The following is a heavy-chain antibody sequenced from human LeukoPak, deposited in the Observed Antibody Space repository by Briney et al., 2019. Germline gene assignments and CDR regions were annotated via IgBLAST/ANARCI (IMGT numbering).Heavy chain of an antibody. V-gene: IGHV1-69*05. Sequence: AASVKVSCKASGGTFSSYAISWVRQAPGQGLEWMGGIIPIFGTANYAQKFQGRVTITTDESTSTAYMELSSLRSEDTAVYYCARGGVDCGGDCGQIDYWGQGTLVTVSS. D-gene: IGHD2-21*02. J-gene: IGHJ4*02. CDR3: ARGGVDCGGDCGQIDY. CDR1: GGTFSSYA. CDR2: IIPIFGTA.